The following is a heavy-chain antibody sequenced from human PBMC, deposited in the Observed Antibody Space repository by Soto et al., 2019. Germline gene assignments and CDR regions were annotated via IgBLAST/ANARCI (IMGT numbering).Heavy chain of an antibody. D-gene: IGHD3-10*01. J-gene: IGHJ6*02. Sequence: QAHLVESGGGLVKPGGSLRLACGVSGFTFSDYYMNWIRQAPGRGLEWLSYISTTGSYTSYAESVKGRFTISRDNAKTSVYLQLKSLRVEDTAVYYCARGDNSVSGPFGGTMDLWGQGTTVTVSS. CDR3: ARGDNSVSGPFGGTMDL. CDR2: ISTTGSYT. CDR1: GFTFSDYY. V-gene: IGHV3-11*06.